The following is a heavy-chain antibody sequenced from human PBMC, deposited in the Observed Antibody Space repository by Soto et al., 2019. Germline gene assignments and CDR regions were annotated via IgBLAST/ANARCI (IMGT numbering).Heavy chain of an antibody. CDR1: GFTVSSYE. CDR3: VRGEMRSSSGHTWFDP. Sequence: PVGSLRLSCAASGFTVSSYEMHWVRQGTGKGLEWVSRINIGGDTFYSGSVKGRFTVSRENARNSAYLQMNSLRVGDTAVYYCVRGEMRSSSGHTWFDPWGQGVLVTVSS. CDR2: INIGGDT. V-gene: IGHV3-13*01. J-gene: IGHJ5*02. D-gene: IGHD6-6*01.